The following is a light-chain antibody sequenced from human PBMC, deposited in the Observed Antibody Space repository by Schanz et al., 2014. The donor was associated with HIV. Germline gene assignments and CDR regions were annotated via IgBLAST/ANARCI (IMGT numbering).Light chain of an antibody. CDR3: QQSGSSLRT. J-gene: IGKJ1*01. CDR2: GTS. CDR1: QSVSAN. V-gene: IGKV3-20*01. Sequence: EIVMTQSPATLSVSPGERATLSCRASQSVSANLAWYQQKPGQAPRLLIYGTSTRATGIPYRFSGSGSGTDFTLTITRLEPEDFAVYFCQQSGSSLRTFGQGTKVEIK.